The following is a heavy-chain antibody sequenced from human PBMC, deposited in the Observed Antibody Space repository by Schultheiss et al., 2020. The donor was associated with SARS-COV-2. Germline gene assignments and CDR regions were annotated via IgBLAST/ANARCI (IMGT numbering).Heavy chain of an antibody. Sequence: ASVKVSCKASGGTFSSYAISWVRQAPGQGLEWMGRINPNSGGTNYAQELQGRVTMTTDTYTSTAYMELRSLRSEDTAVYYCARDSGYSGSKNCFDPWGQGTLVTVSS. J-gene: IGHJ5*02. CDR3: ARDSGYSGSKNCFDP. CDR1: GGTFSSYA. V-gene: IGHV1-18*01. CDR2: INPNSGGT. D-gene: IGHD1-26*01.